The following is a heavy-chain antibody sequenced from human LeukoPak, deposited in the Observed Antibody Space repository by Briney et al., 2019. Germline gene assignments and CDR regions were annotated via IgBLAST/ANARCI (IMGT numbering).Heavy chain of an antibody. J-gene: IGHJ4*02. V-gene: IGHV4-61*08. D-gene: IGHD5-18*01. CDR3: ARSGDSYGYMWDY. CDR2: IYYSGST. Sequence: SQTLSLTCTVSGGSISSGDYYWSWIRQPPGKGLEWIGYIYYSGSTNYNPSLKSRVTISVDTSKNQFSLKLSSVTAADTAVYYCARSGDSYGYMWDYWGQGTLVTVSS. CDR1: GGSISSGDYY.